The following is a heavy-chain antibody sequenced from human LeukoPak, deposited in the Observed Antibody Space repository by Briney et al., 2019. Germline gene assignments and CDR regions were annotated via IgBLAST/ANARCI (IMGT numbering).Heavy chain of an antibody. V-gene: IGHV4-39*07. J-gene: IGHJ5*02. CDR3: ARVGFIDFWSGYYSGWFDP. CDR1: GGSISSGGYY. CDR2: IYYSGST. D-gene: IGHD3-3*01. Sequence: KTSETLSLTCTVSGGSISSGGYYWGWIRQPPGKGLEWIGSIYYSGSTYYNPSLKSRVTISVDTSKNQFSLKLSSVTAADTAVYYCARVGFIDFWSGYYSGWFDPWGQGTLVTVSS.